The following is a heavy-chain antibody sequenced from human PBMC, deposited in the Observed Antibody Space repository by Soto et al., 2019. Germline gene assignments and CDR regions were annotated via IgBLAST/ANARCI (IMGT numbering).Heavy chain of an antibody. CDR2: ISSSSSYI. V-gene: IGHV3-21*01. Sequence: EVQLVESGGGLVKPGGSLRLSCAASGFTFSSYSMNWVRQAPGKGLEWVSSISSSSSYIYYADSVKGRFTISRDNAKNSLYLQMNSLRAEDTAVYYCARDQWGEAAFDYWGQGTLVTVSS. D-gene: IGHD3-16*01. CDR3: ARDQWGEAAFDY. J-gene: IGHJ4*02. CDR1: GFTFSSYS.